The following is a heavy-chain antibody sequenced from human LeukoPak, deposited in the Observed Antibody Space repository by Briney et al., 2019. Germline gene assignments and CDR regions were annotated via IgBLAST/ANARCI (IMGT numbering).Heavy chain of an antibody. J-gene: IGHJ4*02. D-gene: IGHD3-10*01. V-gene: IGHV4-38-2*02. CDR3: ARDQTRSLLPGELVGY. CDR2: IYHSGST. Sequence: PSETLSLTCTVSGYSISSGYYWGWIRQPPGKGLEWIGSIYHSGSTYYNPSLKSRVTISVDTSKNQFSLKLSSVTAADTAVYYCARDQTRSLLPGELVGYWGQGTLVTVSS. CDR1: GYSISSGYY.